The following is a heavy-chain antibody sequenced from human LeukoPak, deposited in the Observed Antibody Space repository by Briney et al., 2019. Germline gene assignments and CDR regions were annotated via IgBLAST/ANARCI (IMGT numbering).Heavy chain of an antibody. D-gene: IGHD2-2*01. CDR1: GFTFSNSW. V-gene: IGHV3-7*01. CDR2: IGQDGGEK. CDR3: ARESLHSSRPERHIDY. J-gene: IGHJ4*02. Sequence: PGGSLRLSCAASGFTFSNSWMSWVRQAPGKGLEWVANIGQDGGEKYYVDSVKGRLTISRDNAKNSLYLQMDSLRVEDTAVYYCARESLHSSRPERHIDYWGQGTLVTVSS.